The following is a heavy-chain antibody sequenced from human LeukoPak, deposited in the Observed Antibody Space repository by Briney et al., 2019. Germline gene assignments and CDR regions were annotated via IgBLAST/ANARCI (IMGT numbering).Heavy chain of an antibody. CDR3: AKDTEYDSSGLFDY. CDR1: GFTFSSYA. CDR2: ISGSGGST. V-gene: IGHV3-23*01. Sequence: GGSLRLSCAASGFTFSSYAMSWVRQAPGEGVEWVSAISGSGGSTYYADSVKGRFTISRDNSKNTLYLQMNSLRAEDTAVYYCAKDTEYDSSGLFDYWGQGTLVTVSS. J-gene: IGHJ4*02. D-gene: IGHD3-22*01.